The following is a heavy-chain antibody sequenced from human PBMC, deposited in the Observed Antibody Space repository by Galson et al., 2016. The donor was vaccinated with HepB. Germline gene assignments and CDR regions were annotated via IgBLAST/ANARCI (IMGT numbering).Heavy chain of an antibody. V-gene: IGHV3-30*18. D-gene: IGHD3-10*01. CDR2: ISNDGRNK. J-gene: IGHJ4*02. Sequence: SLRLSCAASGFTFRSSGMHWVRQAPGKGLQWVALISNDGRNKHYADSVKGRFTISRDNSRNMMYLQMNSLRPEDTAVYYCAKHDYYGSGALDYWGQGTLVTVSS. CDR3: AKHDYYGSGALDY. CDR1: GFTFRSSG.